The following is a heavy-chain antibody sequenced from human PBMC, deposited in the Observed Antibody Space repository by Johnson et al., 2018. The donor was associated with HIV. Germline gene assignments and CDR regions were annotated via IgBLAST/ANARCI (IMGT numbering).Heavy chain of an antibody. CDR1: GFTFSNYA. CDR2: VGGTGNTA. CDR3: AKARRAWTDAFDI. V-gene: IGHV3-23*04. D-gene: IGHD1-1*01. J-gene: IGHJ3*02. Sequence: VQLVESGGGLVQPGGSLRLSCTASGFTFSNYAMTWVRQAPGKGLECVSGVGGTGNTAYYADSVKGRFTISRDNSKNTLFLQRNSLRAEDTAVYYCAKARRAWTDAFDIWGQGTMVTVSS.